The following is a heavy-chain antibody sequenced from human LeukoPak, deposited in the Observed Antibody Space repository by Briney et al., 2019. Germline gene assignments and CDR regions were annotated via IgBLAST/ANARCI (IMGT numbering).Heavy chain of an antibody. Sequence: PGGSLRLSCAASGFTFSNYGMHWVRQAPGKGLEWVSFIRFDGRNKYYADSVKGRFIISRDSAKDSLYLQMNSLRAEDTAVYYCARGGYSSAWFWKDWGQGTLVSVSS. CDR2: IRFDGRNK. CDR3: ARGGYSSAWFWKD. D-gene: IGHD2-15*01. CDR1: GFTFSNYG. J-gene: IGHJ4*02. V-gene: IGHV3-30*02.